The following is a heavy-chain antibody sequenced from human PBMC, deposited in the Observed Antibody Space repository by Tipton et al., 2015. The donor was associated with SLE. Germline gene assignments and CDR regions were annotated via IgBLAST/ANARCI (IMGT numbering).Heavy chain of an antibody. Sequence: LRLSCTVSGDSITNSNYNWGWIRQSPGKGLEWIGSISYSGDTNYNPSLKSRVTISVDTSNNQLSLKLTSVTAADTAVYYCARGAKERITLVRVRPYYFDYWGQGSLVTVSS. J-gene: IGHJ4*01. D-gene: IGHD3-10*01. V-gene: IGHV4-39*02. CDR1: GDSITNSNYN. CDR3: ARGAKERITLVRVRPYYFDY. CDR2: ISYSGDT.